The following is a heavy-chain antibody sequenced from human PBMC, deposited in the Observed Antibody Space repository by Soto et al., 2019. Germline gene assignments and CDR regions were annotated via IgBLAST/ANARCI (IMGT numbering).Heavy chain of an antibody. CDR1: GFTFSDHY. V-gene: IGHV3-72*01. CDR3: ARRITGTPPADGGS. D-gene: IGHD1-20*01. CDR2: IRNIANSYTT. Sequence: EVQLVESGGDLVQPGGSLRLSCAVSGFTFSDHYMEWVRQAPGKGLEWFGRIRNIANSYTTDYAASVKGRFTISRDDSNNSLYLQMNILKTEDTATYYCARRITGTPPADGGSWGQGTLVTVSS. J-gene: IGHJ5*02.